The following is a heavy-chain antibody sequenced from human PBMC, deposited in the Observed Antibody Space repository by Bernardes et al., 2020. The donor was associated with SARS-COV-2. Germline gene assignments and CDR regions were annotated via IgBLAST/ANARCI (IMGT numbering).Heavy chain of an antibody. CDR2: ISNDGSIK. CDR3: TRGLELELITWFDY. J-gene: IGHJ4*02. V-gene: IGHV3-30-3*01. Sequence: GGSLRLSCTASGFTFSSYAMHWVRQAPGKGPAWVAVISNDGSIKYYTDSVKGRFTISRDNSKNTLYLLMNSLRTDDTAVYYCTRGLELELITWFDYWGQGTLVTVSS. CDR1: GFTFSSYA. D-gene: IGHD1-7*01.